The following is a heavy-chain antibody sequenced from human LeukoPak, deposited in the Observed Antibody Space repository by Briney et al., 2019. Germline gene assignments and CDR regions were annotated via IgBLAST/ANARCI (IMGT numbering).Heavy chain of an antibody. V-gene: IGHV3-23*01. D-gene: IGHD6-19*01. CDR1: SGFA. CDR3: AKGHRSSSSSFDS. Sequence: PGGSLRLSCAAFSGFAMSWVRQAPGRGLEWVSAINGRGDDTYYPDSVKGRFTISRDNSNNTLYLQMNSLRAEDTAVYYCAKGHRSSSSSFDSWGQGILVTVSS. J-gene: IGHJ4*02. CDR2: INGRGDDT.